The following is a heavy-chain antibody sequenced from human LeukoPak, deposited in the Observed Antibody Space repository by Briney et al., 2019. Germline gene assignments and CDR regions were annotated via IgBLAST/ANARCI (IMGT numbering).Heavy chain of an antibody. Sequence: SETLSLTCTVSGGSISSGNYYWSWIRQHPGRGLEWIGYIHHSGSTYYNPSLKSRVIISVDTSKNQFSLKLNSVTAADTAVYYCARDSRDSSSSADYWGQGTLVTVSS. CDR2: IHHSGST. CDR1: GGSISSGNYY. CDR3: ARDSRDSSSSADY. V-gene: IGHV4-31*03. J-gene: IGHJ4*02. D-gene: IGHD6-6*01.